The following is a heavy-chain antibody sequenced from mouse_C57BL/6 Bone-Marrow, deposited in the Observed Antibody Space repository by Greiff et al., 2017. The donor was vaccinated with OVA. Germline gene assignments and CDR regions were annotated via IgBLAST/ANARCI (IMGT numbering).Heavy chain of an antibody. CDR1: GYTFTSYT. Sequence: QVQLQQSGAELARPGASVKMSCKASGYTFTSYTMHWVKQRPGQGLEWIGYINPSSGYTKYNQKFKDTATLTADKSSSTAYMQLSSLTSEDSAVYYCARRGENGLDYWGQGTTLTVSS. V-gene: IGHV1-4*01. CDR3: ARRGENGLDY. CDR2: INPSSGYT. J-gene: IGHJ2*01. D-gene: IGHD1-1*02.